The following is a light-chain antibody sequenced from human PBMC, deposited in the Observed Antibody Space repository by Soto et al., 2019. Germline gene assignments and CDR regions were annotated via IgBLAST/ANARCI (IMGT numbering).Light chain of an antibody. J-gene: IGLJ2*01. V-gene: IGLV2-14*03. CDR3: YSYKSTSNRV. CDR2: AVS. Sequence: QSALTQPASVSGSPGQSITISCSGTSSDVSGYNSVSWYQQHPGKAPKLIIYAVSNRPSGVSDRFSGSKSGNTASLTISGLQAEDVADYFCYSYKSTSNRVFGGGTKLTVL. CDR1: SSDVSGYNS.